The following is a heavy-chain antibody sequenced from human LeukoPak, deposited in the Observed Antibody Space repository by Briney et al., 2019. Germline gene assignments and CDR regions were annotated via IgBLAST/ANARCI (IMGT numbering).Heavy chain of an antibody. CDR1: GGSISSSSYY. CDR3: ARAHVTPGFDY. Sequence: SETLSLTCTVSGGSISSSSYYWGWIRQPPGKGLEWIRSIYYSGSTYYNPSLKSRVTISVDTSKNQFSLKLSSVTAADTAVYYCARAHVTPGFDYWGQGTLVTVSS. D-gene: IGHD2-21*02. J-gene: IGHJ4*02. V-gene: IGHV4-39*07. CDR2: IYYSGST.